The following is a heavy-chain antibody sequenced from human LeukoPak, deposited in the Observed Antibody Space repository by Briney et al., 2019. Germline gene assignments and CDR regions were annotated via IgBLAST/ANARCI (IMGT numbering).Heavy chain of an antibody. CDR1: GYTFTSYD. Sequence: GASVKVSCKASGYTFTSYDINWVRQATGQGLEWMGWMNPNSGNTGYAQKFQGRVTKTRNTSISTAYMELSSLRSEDTAVYYCARGSACSSTSCYLDDWFDPWGQGTLVTVSS. CDR3: ARGSACSSTSCYLDDWFDP. CDR2: MNPNSGNT. D-gene: IGHD2-2*01. J-gene: IGHJ5*02. V-gene: IGHV1-8*01.